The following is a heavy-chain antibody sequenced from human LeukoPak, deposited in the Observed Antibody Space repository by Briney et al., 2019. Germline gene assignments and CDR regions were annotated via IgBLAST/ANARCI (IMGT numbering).Heavy chain of an antibody. Sequence: HPGGSLRLSCAASGFTFDDYAMHWVRQAPGKGLEWVSLIGGDGGSTYYADSVKGRFTISRDNSKNSLYLQMNSLRTEDTALYYCAKDVNVLRFLEWLSPLYYYYMDVWGKGTTVTVSS. J-gene: IGHJ6*03. CDR3: AKDVNVLRFLEWLSPLYYYYMDV. D-gene: IGHD3-3*01. CDR1: GFTFDDYA. V-gene: IGHV3-43*02. CDR2: IGGDGGST.